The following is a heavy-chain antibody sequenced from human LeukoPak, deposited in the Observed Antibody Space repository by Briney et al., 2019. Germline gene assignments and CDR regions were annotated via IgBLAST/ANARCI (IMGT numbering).Heavy chain of an antibody. V-gene: IGHV1-18*01. CDR1: GGTFSSYA. D-gene: IGHD6-13*01. CDR3: ARDRTIAAAGTPDY. J-gene: IGHJ4*02. Sequence: ASVKVSCKASGGTFSSYAISWVRQAPGQGLEWMGWISAYNGNTNYAQKLQGRVTMTTDTSTNTAYMELRSLRSDDTAVYYCARDRTIAAAGTPDYWGQGTLVTVSS. CDR2: ISAYNGNT.